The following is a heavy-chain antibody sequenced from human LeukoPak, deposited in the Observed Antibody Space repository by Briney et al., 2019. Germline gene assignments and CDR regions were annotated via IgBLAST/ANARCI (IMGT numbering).Heavy chain of an antibody. J-gene: IGHJ4*02. Sequence: PGGSLRPSCSVSGFTFSSFAMHWVRQAPGKGLEYVSAISSNGDRTYYAGSVEGRFTISRDNSKNTLYLQMSSLRAEDTAVYYCARWNQYTGSDVAAYWGQGTLVTVSS. V-gene: IGHV3-64D*06. CDR2: ISSNGDRT. CDR1: GFTFSSFA. CDR3: ARWNQYTGSDVAAY. D-gene: IGHD5-12*01.